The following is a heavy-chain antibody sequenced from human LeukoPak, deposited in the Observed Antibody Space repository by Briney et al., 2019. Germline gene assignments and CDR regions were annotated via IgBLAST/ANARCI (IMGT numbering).Heavy chain of an antibody. J-gene: IGHJ5*02. CDR1: GFPFSSYA. CDR3: AKARGFCSGGSCYSPFDP. D-gene: IGHD2-15*01. V-gene: IGHV3-23*01. CDR2: IGGSGSRT. Sequence: GGSLRLSCVASGFPFSSYAMTWVRQAPGKGLEWVSAIGGSGSRTYSADSVKGRFTISRDNSKNTLYVQMNSLRAEDTAVYYCAKARGFCSGGSCYSPFDPWGQGTLVTVSS.